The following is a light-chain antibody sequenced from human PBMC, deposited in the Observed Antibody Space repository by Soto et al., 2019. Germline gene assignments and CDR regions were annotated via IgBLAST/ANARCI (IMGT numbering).Light chain of an antibody. V-gene: IGKV3-20*01. CDR1: QTLSNNN. CDR2: GAS. Sequence: EIVLTQSPGTLSLSPGERATLSCRASQTLSNNNLAWFQQKPGQAPRLLIYGASNRATGIPDRFAGSGSGTDFTLTISRLEPEDFAVYYCQPYGTSSYTFGQGTKLEIK. J-gene: IGKJ2*01. CDR3: QPYGTSSYT.